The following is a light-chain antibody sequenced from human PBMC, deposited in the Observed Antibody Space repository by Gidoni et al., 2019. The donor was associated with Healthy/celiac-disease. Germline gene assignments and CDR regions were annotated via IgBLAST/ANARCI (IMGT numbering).Light chain of an antibody. CDR1: QSVSSY. CDR3: QQRSNWPLFT. CDR2: DAS. J-gene: IGKJ3*01. Sequence: EIVLTQSPATLSLSPGERATLSCRASQSVSSYLAWTQQKLGHAPRRRIYDASNRASGSPAQFRGSGSATDFTLTISSLEPEDFAVYYCQQRSNWPLFTFGPXTKVEIK. V-gene: IGKV3-11*01.